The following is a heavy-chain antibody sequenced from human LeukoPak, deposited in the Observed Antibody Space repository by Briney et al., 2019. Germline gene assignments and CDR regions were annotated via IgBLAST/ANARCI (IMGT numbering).Heavy chain of an antibody. CDR3: ARDRAWNYFDY. J-gene: IGHJ4*02. D-gene: IGHD3-3*01. Sequence: TGGSLRLSCAPSGFTFSSHGMHRVRQAPGKGLEWVAIISNDGSRKYYAHSVEGRFTISRDNSKNTLYLQMDSLRAEDTAVYYCARDRAWNYFDYWGQGTLVTVSS. CDR2: ISNDGSRK. V-gene: IGHV3-30*03. CDR1: GFTFSSHG.